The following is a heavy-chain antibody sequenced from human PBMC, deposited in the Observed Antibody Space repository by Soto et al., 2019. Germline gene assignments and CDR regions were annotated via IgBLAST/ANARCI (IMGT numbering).Heavy chain of an antibody. CDR2: ISAYNGKT. CDR3: ARDHRGVIVVADEAFDI. V-gene: IGHV1-18*04. J-gene: IGHJ3*02. Sequence: QVQRVKSGAEVKKPGASVKVSCKASGYTFTSYGISWVRQAPGQGLEWMGGISAYNGKTNYAQKLQGRVTMTTDTSTRTAYMEVRSLRSADTAVYYCARDHRGVIVVADEAFDIWGQGTMVTVSS. CDR1: GYTFTSYG. D-gene: IGHD3-22*01.